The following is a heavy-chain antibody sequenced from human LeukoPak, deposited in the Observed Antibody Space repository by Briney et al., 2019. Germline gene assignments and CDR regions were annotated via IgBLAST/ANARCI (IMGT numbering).Heavy chain of an antibody. J-gene: IGHJ3*02. CDR3: ARYRCKTTSGCEDTDAFDM. D-gene: IGHD2/OR15-2a*01. CDR1: GYTFTANY. V-gene: IGHV1-2*02. CDR2: INPNSGAT. Sequence: ASVKVSCKTSGYTFTANYMQWVRQAPGQGLEWMGWINPNSGATEYAQKFQGRVTMTRDTSISTAYMELSRLRSDDTAVYYCARYRCKTTSGCEDTDAFDMWGQGTMVTVSS.